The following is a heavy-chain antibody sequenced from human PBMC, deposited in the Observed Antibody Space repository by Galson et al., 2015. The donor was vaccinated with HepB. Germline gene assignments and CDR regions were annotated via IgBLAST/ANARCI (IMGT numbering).Heavy chain of an antibody. J-gene: IGHJ4*02. CDR1: GYTFTSYD. V-gene: IGHV1-8*01. D-gene: IGHD3-22*01. Sequence: SVKVSCKASGYTFTSYDINWVRQATGQGLEWMGWMNPNSGNTGYAQKFQGRVTMTRNTSISTAYMELSSLRSEDTAVYYCARGYYYDSSGSGPIDYWGQGTLVTVSS. CDR3: ARGYYYDSSGSGPIDY. CDR2: MNPNSGNT.